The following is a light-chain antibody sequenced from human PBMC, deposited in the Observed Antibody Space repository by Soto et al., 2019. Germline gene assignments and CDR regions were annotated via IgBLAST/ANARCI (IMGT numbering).Light chain of an antibody. CDR2: GAS. CDR1: QSVSSSY. CDR3: QQYGSSPWT. Sequence: DIVLLQSPGTLSSSPGERATLSCKASQSVSSSYLAWYQQKPGQAPRLLIYGASSRATGIPDRFSGSGSGTDFTLTISRLEPEDFAVYYCQQYGSSPWTFGQGTKVDIK. V-gene: IGKV3-20*01. J-gene: IGKJ1*01.